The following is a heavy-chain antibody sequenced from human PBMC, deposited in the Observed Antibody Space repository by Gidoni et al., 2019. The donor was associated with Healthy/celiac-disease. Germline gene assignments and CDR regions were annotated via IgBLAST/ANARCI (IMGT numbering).Heavy chain of an antibody. D-gene: IGHD1-26*01. CDR2: ISYDGSNK. CDR1: SSYG. Sequence: SSYGMHWVRQAPGKGLEWVAVISYDGSNKYYADSVKGRFTISRDNSKNTLYLQMNSLRAEDTAVYYCAKDLARCGSYCYWGQGTLVTVSS. J-gene: IGHJ4*02. CDR3: AKDLARCGSYCY. V-gene: IGHV3-30*18.